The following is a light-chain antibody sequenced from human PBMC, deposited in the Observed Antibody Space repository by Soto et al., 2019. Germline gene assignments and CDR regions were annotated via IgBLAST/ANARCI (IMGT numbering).Light chain of an antibody. V-gene: IGLV1-40*01. CDR1: SSNIGAGYD. CDR3: QSYDSSLSGGV. J-gene: IGLJ3*02. CDR2: GNS. Sequence: QSVLTQPPSVSGAPGQRVTISCTGSSSNIGAGYDVHWYQQLPGTAPKLLIYGNSNRPSGVPDRFSGSKSGTSASLAITGLRAEDEAYYYCQSYDSSLSGGVFGGGTKLTVL.